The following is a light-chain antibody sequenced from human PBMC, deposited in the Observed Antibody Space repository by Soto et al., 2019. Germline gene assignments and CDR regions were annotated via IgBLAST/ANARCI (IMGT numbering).Light chain of an antibody. Sequence: DIQMTQSPSHLSASVGDRVTITCRASQSISSWLAWYQQKPGKAPKLLIYDASSLESGVPSRFSGSGSGTEFTLTISSLQPDDFATYYCQQYNSYSWTFGQGTKVEIK. CDR2: DAS. V-gene: IGKV1-5*01. CDR1: QSISSW. CDR3: QQYNSYSWT. J-gene: IGKJ1*01.